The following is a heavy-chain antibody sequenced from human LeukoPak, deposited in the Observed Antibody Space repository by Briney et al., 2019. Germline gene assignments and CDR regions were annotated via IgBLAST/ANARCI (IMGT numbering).Heavy chain of an antibody. V-gene: IGHV4-59*02. CDR3: ARIHRYCSGGACYVLDN. CDR2: VYCSGST. Sequence: SETLSLTCVVSGVSVSGYYWGWIRQPPGRGLEWIGYVYCSGSTNYNPSFKSRITISVDTSRNQFSLQLSSVTAADTAVYYCARIHRYCSGGACYVLDNWGQGTLVAVSS. CDR1: GVSVSGYY. D-gene: IGHD2-15*01. J-gene: IGHJ4*02.